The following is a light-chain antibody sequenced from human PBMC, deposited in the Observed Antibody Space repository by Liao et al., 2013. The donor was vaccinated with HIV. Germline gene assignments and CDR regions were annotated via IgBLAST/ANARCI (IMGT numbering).Light chain of an antibody. Sequence: SYVLTQPPSVSVAPETTATIPCGANDIGNKAVNWYQQKSGQAPLLVIFHDNHRPSGIPERFSGSNSGNTATLTISGTQAMDEADYYCQAWDSSIVFGGGTKLTVL. CDR3: QAWDSSIV. V-gene: IGLV3-21*01. CDR1: DIGNKA. J-gene: IGLJ2*01. CDR2: HDN.